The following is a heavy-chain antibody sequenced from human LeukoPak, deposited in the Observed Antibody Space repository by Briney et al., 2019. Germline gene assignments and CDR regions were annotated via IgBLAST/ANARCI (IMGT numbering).Heavy chain of an antibody. J-gene: IGHJ4*02. V-gene: IGHV3-53*01. Sequence: GGSLRLSCAASGFTVSSNYMSWVRQAPGKGLEWVSVIYAGGSTYYADSVNGRFTISRDNSKNTLYLQMNSLRAADTAVYYCARGVHSYSGSPYSHPDYWGQGTLVTVSS. CDR1: GFTVSSNY. CDR2: IYAGGST. CDR3: ARGVHSYSGSPYSHPDY. D-gene: IGHD1-26*01.